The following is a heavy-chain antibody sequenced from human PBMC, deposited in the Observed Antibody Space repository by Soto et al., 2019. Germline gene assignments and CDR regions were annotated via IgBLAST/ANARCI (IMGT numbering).Heavy chain of an antibody. Sequence: SETLSLTCAVYGGSFSGYYWSWIRQPPGKGLEWIGEINYSGSTNYNPSLKSRVTISVDTSKNQFSLKLSSVTAADTAAYYCARGASGYYPYYFDYGMDLWGQGTTVT. J-gene: IGHJ6*02. CDR1: GGSFSGYY. CDR3: ARGASGYYPYYFDYGMDL. D-gene: IGHD3-22*01. CDR2: INYSGST. V-gene: IGHV4-34*01.